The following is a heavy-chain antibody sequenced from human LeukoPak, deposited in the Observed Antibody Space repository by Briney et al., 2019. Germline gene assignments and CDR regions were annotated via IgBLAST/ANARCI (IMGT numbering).Heavy chain of an antibody. CDR3: ARSRNTLQWELLT. CDR2: IYTSGST. J-gene: IGHJ5*02. V-gene: IGHV4-4*07. CDR1: GGSISSYY. D-gene: IGHD1-26*01. Sequence: PSETLSLTCTVSGGSISSYYWSWIRQPAGKGLEWIGRIYTSGSTNYNPSLKSRVTMSVDTSKNQFSLNLRSVTAADTAVYYCARSRNTLQWELLTWGQGTLVTVSS.